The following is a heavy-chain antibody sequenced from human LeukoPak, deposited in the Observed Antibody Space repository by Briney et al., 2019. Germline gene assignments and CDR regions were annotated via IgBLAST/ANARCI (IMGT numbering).Heavy chain of an antibody. CDR3: ARDFIVAGSRAFDI. D-gene: IGHD6-19*01. V-gene: IGHV4-59*01. Sequence: SETLSLTCAVSSASINSFYLSWIRQPPGKGLEWIGHISYSGSTNYNPSLKSRVTISVDTSKNQFSLKLSSVTAADTAVYYCARDFIVAGSRAFDIWGQGTMVTVSS. CDR2: ISYSGST. CDR1: SASINSFY. J-gene: IGHJ3*02.